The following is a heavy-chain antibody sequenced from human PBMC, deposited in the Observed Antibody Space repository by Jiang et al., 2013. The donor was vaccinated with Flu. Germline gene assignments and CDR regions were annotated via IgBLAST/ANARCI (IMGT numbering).Heavy chain of an antibody. V-gene: IGHV4-59*08. Sequence: GSGLVKPSETLSLTCTVSGGSISSYYWSWIRQPPGKGLEWIGYIYYSGSTNYNPSLKSRVTISVDTSKNQFSLKLSSVTAADTAVYYCARSGLVFGAFDYWGQGTLVTVS. J-gene: IGHJ4*02. D-gene: IGHD2-21*02. CDR3: ARSGLVFGAFDY. CDR2: IYYSGST. CDR1: GGSISSYY.